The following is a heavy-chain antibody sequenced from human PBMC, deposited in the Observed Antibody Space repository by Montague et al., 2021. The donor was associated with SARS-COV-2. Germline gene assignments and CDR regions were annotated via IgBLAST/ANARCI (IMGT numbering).Heavy chain of an antibody. J-gene: IGHJ3*02. CDR3: ATSRDVLLWFVELLDDFDI. CDR2: IRGNGGST. CDR1: GFTFSSYA. D-gene: IGHD3-10*01. Sequence: SRRLSCVASGFTFSSYAMSWVRQAPGKGLEWVSAIRGNGGSTYYADSVKGRFTISRDNSKNTLYLQMNSLRAEDTAVYYCATSRDVLLWFVELLDDFDIWGQGTMVTVSS. V-gene: IGHV3-23*01.